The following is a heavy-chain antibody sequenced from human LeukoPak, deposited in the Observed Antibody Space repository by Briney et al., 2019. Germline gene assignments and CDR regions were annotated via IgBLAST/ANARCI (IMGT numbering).Heavy chain of an antibody. CDR2: ISGSGGST. J-gene: IGHJ3*02. D-gene: IGHD2-21*02. CDR1: GFTFSSYD. Sequence: GGSLRLSCAASGFTFSSYDMSWVRQAPGKGLEWVSAISGSGGSTYYADSVKGRFTISRDNSKNTLYLQMNSLRAEDTAVYHCAKDYCGGDCYSGAFDIWGQGTMVTVSS. V-gene: IGHV3-23*01. CDR3: AKDYCGGDCYSGAFDI.